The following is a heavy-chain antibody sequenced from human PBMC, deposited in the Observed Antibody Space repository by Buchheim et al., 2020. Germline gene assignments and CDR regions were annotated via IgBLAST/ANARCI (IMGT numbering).Heavy chain of an antibody. CDR3: ARDLATVVTSFDY. J-gene: IGHJ4*02. V-gene: IGHV3-33*01. CDR2: IWFDGSAE. Sequence: QVQLVESGGGVVQPGRSLGLSCSASGFTFSGYGMHWVRQAPGKGLEWVARIWFDGSAEEYADFVKGRFSISRDNAKNSLYLQMNSLRAEDTAVYYCARDLATVVTSFDYWGQGTL. CDR1: GFTFSGYG. D-gene: IGHD4-23*01.